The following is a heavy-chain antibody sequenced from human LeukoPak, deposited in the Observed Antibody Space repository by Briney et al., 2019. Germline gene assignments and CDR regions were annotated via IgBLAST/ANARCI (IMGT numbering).Heavy chain of an antibody. V-gene: IGHV3-23*01. CDR3: ARDHARAVAGNDY. CDR2: ISGSGGYT. Sequence: GGSLRLSCAGSGFSFSTYAMTWVRQAPGMGLESVSAISGSGGYTYYADSVKGRFTISRDNSKNTLYLQMNSLRAEDTAVYYCARDHARAVAGNDYWGLGTLVTVSS. D-gene: IGHD6-19*01. CDR1: GFSFSTYA. J-gene: IGHJ4*02.